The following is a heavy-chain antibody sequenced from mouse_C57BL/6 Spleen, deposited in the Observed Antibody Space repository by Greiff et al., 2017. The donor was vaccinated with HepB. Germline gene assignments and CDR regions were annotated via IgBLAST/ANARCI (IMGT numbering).Heavy chain of an antibody. CDR1: GYAFSSSW. J-gene: IGHJ4*01. CDR3: ARWGYRYYSMDY. CDR2: IYPGDGDT. Sequence: QVQLQQSGPELVKPGASVKISCKASGYAFSSSWMNWVKQRPGKGLDWIGRIYPGDGDTNYNGKFKGKATLTADKSSSTAYMQLSSLTSEDSAVYFCARWGYRYYSMDYWGQGTSVTVSS. D-gene: IGHD3-1*01. V-gene: IGHV1-82*01.